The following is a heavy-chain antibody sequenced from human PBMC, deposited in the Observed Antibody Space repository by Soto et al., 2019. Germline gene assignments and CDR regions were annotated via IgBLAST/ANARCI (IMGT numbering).Heavy chain of an antibody. CDR1: GFTFSSYS. CDR3: ARSPLTDVVPAAPTDY. Sequence: EVQLVESGGGLVKPGGSLRLSCAASGFTFSSYSMNWVRQAPGKGLEWVSSISSSSSYIYYADSVKGRFTISRDNAKNSLYLQMNSLRAEDTAVYYCARSPLTDVVPAAPTDYWGQGTLVTVSS. CDR2: ISSSSSYI. V-gene: IGHV3-21*01. J-gene: IGHJ4*02. D-gene: IGHD2-2*01.